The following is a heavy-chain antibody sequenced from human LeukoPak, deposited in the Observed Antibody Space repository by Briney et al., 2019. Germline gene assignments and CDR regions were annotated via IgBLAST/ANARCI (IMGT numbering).Heavy chain of an antibody. CDR2: INPNSGVT. J-gene: IGHJ4*02. D-gene: IGHD6-19*01. V-gene: IGHV1-2*02. Sequence: ASVKVSCKASGYTFIGYYIHWVRQAPGQGREGMGWINPNSGVTNYAQKFQGRVTMTRDTSISTTYMDLSRLRSDDTAVYYCARQAVAHSPRADFDYWGKGTLVTVSS. CDR1: GYTFIGYY. CDR3: ARQAVAHSPRADFDY.